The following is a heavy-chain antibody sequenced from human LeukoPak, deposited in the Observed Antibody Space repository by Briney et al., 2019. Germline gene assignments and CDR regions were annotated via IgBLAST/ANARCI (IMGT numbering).Heavy chain of an antibody. D-gene: IGHD5-18*01. Sequence: GGSLRLSCAASGFTVSSSYMSWVRQAPGKGLEWVSVIYSGGSTYYADSVKGRFTISRDNSKNTLYLQMNSLRAEDTAVYYCARDGYSYGYGDYWGKGTLVTVSS. V-gene: IGHV3-53*01. J-gene: IGHJ4*02. CDR2: IYSGGST. CDR1: GFTVSSSY. CDR3: ARDGYSYGYGDY.